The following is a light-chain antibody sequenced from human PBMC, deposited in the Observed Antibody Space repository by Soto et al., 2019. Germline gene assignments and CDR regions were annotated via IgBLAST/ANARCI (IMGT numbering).Light chain of an antibody. Sequence: QLVLTQSPSASASLGASVKLTCTLSSGHSSYAIAWQQRQPEKGPRYLMKLDSDGSHTKGDAIPDRFSGSSSGAERYLTISSLQSEDEADYYCQTWGTGIHVVFGGGTKVTVL. CDR2: LDSDGSH. CDR3: QTWGTGIHVV. CDR1: SGHSSYA. J-gene: IGLJ2*01. V-gene: IGLV4-69*01.